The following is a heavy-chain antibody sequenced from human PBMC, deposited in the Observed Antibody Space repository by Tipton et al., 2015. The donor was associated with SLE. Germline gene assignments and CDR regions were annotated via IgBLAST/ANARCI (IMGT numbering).Heavy chain of an antibody. D-gene: IGHD1-26*01. CDR2: ISPYNDNK. V-gene: IGHV1-18*01. CDR3: AKDQAGENMVGSVGSYYGF. Sequence: QVQLVQSGAEVKKPGASVKVSCKASGYTFTAYGISWVRQAPGQGLEWMGWISPYNDNKNYAQRFQGRVTMTTDTSTSATYLEMRSQRSGDTAVYYCAKDQAGENMVGSVGSYYGFWGQGTLVTVSS. CDR1: GYTFTAYG. J-gene: IGHJ4*02.